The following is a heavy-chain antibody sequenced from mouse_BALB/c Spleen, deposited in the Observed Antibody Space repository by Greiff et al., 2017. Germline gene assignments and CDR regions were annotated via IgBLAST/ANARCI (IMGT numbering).Heavy chain of an antibody. Sequence: EVKLQESGTVLARPGASVKMSCTASGFNIKDSYMHWVKQRPEQGLEWIGRIDPANGNTKYDPKFQGKATITADTSSNTAYLQLSSLTSEDTAVYYCAITAVGNWYFDVWGAGTTVTVSS. V-gene: IGHV14-3*02. J-gene: IGHJ1*01. D-gene: IGHD1-1*01. CDR1: GFNIKDSY. CDR3: AITAVGNWYFDV. CDR2: IDPANGNT.